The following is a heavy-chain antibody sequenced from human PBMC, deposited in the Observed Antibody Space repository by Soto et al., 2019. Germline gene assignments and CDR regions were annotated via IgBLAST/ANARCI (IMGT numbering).Heavy chain of an antibody. CDR3: AKRRGAGGHFNY. Sequence: EVQLLESGGGLVQPEGSLRLSCAASGFTFTNYAMGWVRQAPGKGLEWVSVVSSGGSTYYADSVTGSFTVYRDNSKNPFSLQMNSRRAEDTAVYYCAKRRGAGGHFNYLGQGALVTVSS. D-gene: IGHD2-15*01. CDR2: VSSGGST. CDR1: GFTFTNYA. V-gene: IGHV3-23*01. J-gene: IGHJ4*02.